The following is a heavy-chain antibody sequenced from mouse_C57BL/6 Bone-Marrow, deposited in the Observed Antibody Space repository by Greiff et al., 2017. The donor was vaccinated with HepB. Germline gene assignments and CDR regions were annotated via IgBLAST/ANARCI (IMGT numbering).Heavy chain of an antibody. J-gene: IGHJ4*01. CDR1: GFTFSDYY. D-gene: IGHD2-3*01. Sequence: EVKLVESGGGLVQPGGSLKLSCAASGFTFSDYYMYWVRQTPEKRLEWVAYISNGGGSTYYPDTVKGRFTISRDNAKNTLYLKMSRLKSEDTAMYYCANLTIYDGYLYALVYWGQGTSVTVSS. CDR3: ANLTIYDGYLYALVY. V-gene: IGHV5-12*01. CDR2: ISNGGGST.